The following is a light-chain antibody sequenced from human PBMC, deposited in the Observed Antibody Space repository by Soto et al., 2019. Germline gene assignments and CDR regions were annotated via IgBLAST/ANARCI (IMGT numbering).Light chain of an antibody. J-gene: IGLJ2*01. CDR1: SSDVGRYNY. V-gene: IGLV2-8*01. CDR3: TSYAGSNVL. Sequence: QSALTQPPSASGSPGQSVTLSCTGSSSDVGRYNYVSWYQQHPGKAPKLIIYEVTKRPSGVPDRFSGSKSGNTASLTVSGLQAEDEADYYCTSYAGSNVLFGGGTQLTVL. CDR2: EVT.